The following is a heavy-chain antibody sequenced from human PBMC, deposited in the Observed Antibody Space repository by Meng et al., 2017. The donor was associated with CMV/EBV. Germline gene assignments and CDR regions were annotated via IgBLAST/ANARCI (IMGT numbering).Heavy chain of an antibody. Sequence: SETLSLTCTVSGGSINSNNYYWGWIRQPPGKGLEWIGSISYSGSTYYNPSLKSRVTISVDKSKNQFSLKLSSVTAADTAVYYCARGHSSSWKWGRTFDYWGQGTLVTVSS. J-gene: IGHJ4*02. CDR1: GGSINSNNYY. CDR2: ISYSGST. D-gene: IGHD6-13*01. CDR3: ARGHSSSWKWGRTFDY. V-gene: IGHV4-39*07.